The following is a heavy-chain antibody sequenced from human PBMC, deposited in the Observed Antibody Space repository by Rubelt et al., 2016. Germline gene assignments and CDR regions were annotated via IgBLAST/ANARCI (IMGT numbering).Heavy chain of an antibody. Sequence: QVQLQQWGAGLFKPSETLSLTCAVYGESVSGYYWSWIRQPPGKGLEWIGEISHSGSTSHNPSLKSRVIISADTSKNQFALKLTAGTAADTALYYCARERRVVTALWYFDYWGQGTPVTVSS. J-gene: IGHJ4*02. CDR3: ARERRVVTALWYFDY. CDR2: ISHSGST. V-gene: IGHV4-34*02. CDR1: GESVSGYY. D-gene: IGHD2-21*02.